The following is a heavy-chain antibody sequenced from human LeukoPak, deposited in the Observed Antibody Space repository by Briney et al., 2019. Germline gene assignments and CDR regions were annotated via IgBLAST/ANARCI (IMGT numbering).Heavy chain of an antibody. CDR2: INHSGST. J-gene: IGHJ4*02. CDR1: GGSFSGYY. Sequence: SETLSLTCAVYGGSFSGYYWSWIRQPPGKGLEWIGEINHSGSTNYNPSLKSRVTISVDTSKNQFSLKLSSVTAADTAVYYCASRMRNYDFWSGYYRDYWGQGTLVTVSS. D-gene: IGHD3-3*01. CDR3: ASRMRNYDFWSGYYRDY. V-gene: IGHV4-34*01.